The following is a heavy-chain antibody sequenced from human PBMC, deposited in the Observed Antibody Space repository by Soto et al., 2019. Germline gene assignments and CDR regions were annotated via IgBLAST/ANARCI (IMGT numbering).Heavy chain of an antibody. CDR3: SRDQSSGDNVSSYYYGMDV. Sequence: KPGGSLRLSCTASGFTFGDYAVSWFRQAPGKGLEWVGFIRSKPYGGTPEYAASVKGRFTISRDDSKSIAYLQMNSLKTEDTAVYYCSRDQSSGDNVSSYYYGMDVWGQGTTVTVS. J-gene: IGHJ6*02. V-gene: IGHV3-49*05. CDR2: IRSKPYGGTP. D-gene: IGHD4-17*01. CDR1: GFTFGDYA.